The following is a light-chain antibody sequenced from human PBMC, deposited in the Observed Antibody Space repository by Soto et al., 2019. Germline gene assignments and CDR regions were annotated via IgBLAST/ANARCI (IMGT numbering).Light chain of an antibody. CDR1: QAISSR. J-gene: IGKJ4*01. CDR2: TAS. V-gene: IGKV1-12*01. CDR3: QQANSFPLT. Sequence: DIQMTQSPSSVSASLGDRVTITCRASQAISSRLARYQQKPGKAPKLLIYTASSLQSGVPSRFSGGGSVTDFTLAISSPQTEDFATYYCQQANSFPLTFGGGTMVEIK.